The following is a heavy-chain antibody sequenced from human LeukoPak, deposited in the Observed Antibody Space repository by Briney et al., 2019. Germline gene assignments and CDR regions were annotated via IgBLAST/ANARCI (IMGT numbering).Heavy chain of an antibody. CDR3: ASIAARRDLRPPVP. CDR1: GYTLTELS. J-gene: IGHJ5*02. Sequence: ASVKVSCKVSGYTLTELSMHWVRQAPGQGLEWMGWINPNSGTTNCAQKFQGRVTMTRDTSISTAYMELNRLRSDDTAIYYCASIAARRDLRPPVPWGQGTLVTVSS. V-gene: IGHV1-2*02. D-gene: IGHD6-6*01. CDR2: INPNSGTT.